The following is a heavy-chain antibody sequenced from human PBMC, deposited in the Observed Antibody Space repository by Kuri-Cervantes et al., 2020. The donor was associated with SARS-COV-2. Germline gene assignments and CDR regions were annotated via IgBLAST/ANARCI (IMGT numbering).Heavy chain of an antibody. V-gene: IGHV3-23*01. CDR2: LSAIDDTA. Sequence: GESLKISCAASGFNFSRTDMHWVRQAPGKGLEWVASLSAIDDTAHYADSVKGRFTISRDNSQNTLYLQMNSLRVEDTAIYYCAKIKSLYSDYYGMDVWGQGTTVTVSS. J-gene: IGHJ6*02. D-gene: IGHD6-13*01. CDR3: AKIKSLYSDYYGMDV. CDR1: GFNFSRTD.